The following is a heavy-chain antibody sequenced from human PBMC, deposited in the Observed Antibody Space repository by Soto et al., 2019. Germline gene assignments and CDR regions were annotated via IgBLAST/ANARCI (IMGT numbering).Heavy chain of an antibody. V-gene: IGHV3-30*18. CDR2: ISCDGSNK. CDR3: AKEYCSGGCCYSSAFDI. CDR1: GFTFSSYG. J-gene: IGHJ3*02. Sequence: QVQLVESGGGVVQPGRSLRLSCSASGFTFSSYGMHGVRQAPGTGLEWVAVISCDGSNKYYADSVKGRVTISRNNSKNTLYLQMNSLRAEDTAVYYCAKEYCSGGCCYSSAFDIWGQGTMVTVSS. D-gene: IGHD2-15*01.